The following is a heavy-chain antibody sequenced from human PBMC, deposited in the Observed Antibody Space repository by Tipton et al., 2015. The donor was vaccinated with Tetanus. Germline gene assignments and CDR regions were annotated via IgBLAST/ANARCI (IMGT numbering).Heavy chain of an antibody. D-gene: IGHD3-3*01. V-gene: IGHV4-61*08. CDR2: ISGSGTT. J-gene: IGHJ4*02. CDR1: GGSLRSGDHY. Sequence: TLSLTCTVSGGSLRSGDHYWSWIPQPPGKGLEWVAYISGSGTTHSNYFLKSRITMTQDTARNQFSLKMAPVTAADTAVYYCARANYDFSKKGPVDSLGQGALVIVSS. CDR3: ARANYDFSKKGPVDS.